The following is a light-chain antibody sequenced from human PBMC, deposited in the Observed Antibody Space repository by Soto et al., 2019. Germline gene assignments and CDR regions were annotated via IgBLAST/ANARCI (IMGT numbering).Light chain of an antibody. Sequence: DIQMPQSPSSLSASVGDTGTITCRASQGISSSLAWYQQKAGKVPDLLIYGASTLQSGVPSHFSGSGSGTDFTLTISSLQPEDVATYYCQEYHSPPFTFGPGTKVEIK. CDR3: QEYHSPPFT. CDR1: QGISSS. V-gene: IGKV1-27*01. J-gene: IGKJ3*01. CDR2: GAS.